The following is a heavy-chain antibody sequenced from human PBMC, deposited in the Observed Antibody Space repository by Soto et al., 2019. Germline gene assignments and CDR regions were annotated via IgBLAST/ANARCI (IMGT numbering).Heavy chain of an antibody. J-gene: IGHJ4*02. CDR1: GFTFSSYG. D-gene: IGHD5-12*01. V-gene: IGHV3-33*01. CDR3: ARESEVNIVATIGY. Sequence: GGSLRLSCAASGFTFSSYGMHWVRQAPGKGLDWVAVIWYDGSNKYYADSVKGRFTISRDNSKNTLYLQMNSLRAEDTAVYYCARESEVNIVATIGYWGQGTLVTVSS. CDR2: IWYDGSNK.